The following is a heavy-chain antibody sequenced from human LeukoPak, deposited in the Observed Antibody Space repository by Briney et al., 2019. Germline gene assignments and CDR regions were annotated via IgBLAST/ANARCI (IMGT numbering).Heavy chain of an antibody. CDR3: ARTTEGGYSYGYFYYYYMDV. J-gene: IGHJ6*03. D-gene: IGHD5-18*01. Sequence: SETLSLTCIVSGYSISSIYYWGWIRQPPGKGLEWIGNIYHSGSTYYNPSLESRVTISLDTSKSQFSLKLSSVTAADTAVYYCARTTEGGYSYGYFYYYYMDVWGKGTTVTISS. V-gene: IGHV4-38-2*02. CDR2: IYHSGST. CDR1: GYSISSIYY.